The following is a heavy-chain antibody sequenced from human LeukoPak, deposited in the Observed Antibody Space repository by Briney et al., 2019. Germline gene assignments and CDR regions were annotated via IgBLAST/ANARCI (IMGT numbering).Heavy chain of an antibody. Sequence: SQTLSLTCTVSGGSISSYYWSWIRQPPGKGLEWIGYIYYSGSTNYNPSLKSRVTISVDTSKNQFSLKLSSVTAADTAVYYCARLEGGRVTDIWGQGIMVTVSS. V-gene: IGHV4-59*08. CDR3: ARLEGGRVTDI. CDR2: IYYSGST. J-gene: IGHJ3*02. CDR1: GGSISSYY. D-gene: IGHD3-16*01.